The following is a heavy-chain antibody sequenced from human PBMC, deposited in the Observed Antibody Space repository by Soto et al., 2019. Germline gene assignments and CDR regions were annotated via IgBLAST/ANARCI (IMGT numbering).Heavy chain of an antibody. CDR2: ISAYNGNT. D-gene: IGHD4-17*01. J-gene: IGHJ6*02. Sequence: ASVKVSCKASGYTFTSYSISWVRQAPGQGLEWMGWISAYNGNTNYAQKLQGRVTMTTDTSTSTAYTELRSLRSDDTAVYYCARDLRLTYYYYYGMDVWGQGTTVTVSS. V-gene: IGHV1-18*04. CDR1: GYTFTSYS. CDR3: ARDLRLTYYYYYGMDV.